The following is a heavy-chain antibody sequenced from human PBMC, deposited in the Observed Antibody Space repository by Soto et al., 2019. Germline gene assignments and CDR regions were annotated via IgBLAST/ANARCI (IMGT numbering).Heavy chain of an antibody. CDR1: GDTFTSYG. CDR2: ISAYNGKT. Sequence: QVQLVQSGAEVKKPGASVKVSCKASGDTFTSYGFSWVRQAPGQGLEWMGWISAYNGKTDYARKLQDRGTMTKDSSTSTVHMELRSLRSDDTAVYYCARGGVSTTLDYWGQGTLVTVPS. V-gene: IGHV1-18*01. CDR3: ARGGVSTTLDY. D-gene: IGHD5-12*01. J-gene: IGHJ4*02.